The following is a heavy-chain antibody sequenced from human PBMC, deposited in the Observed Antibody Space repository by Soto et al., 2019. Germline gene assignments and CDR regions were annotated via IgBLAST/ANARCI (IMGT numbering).Heavy chain of an antibody. Sequence: GGSLRLSCAASGFTFSSYAMTWVRQAPGKGLEWVAAISVSGNNAYYADSVKGRFTISRDNSQNSVFLQMSSLRADDTAVYYCARDQLRPGILYSLGVLLPEYGLWGQGTLVTVSS. CDR3: ARDQLRPGILYSLGVLLPEYGL. J-gene: IGHJ4*02. CDR2: ISVSGNNA. V-gene: IGHV3-23*01. D-gene: IGHD3-22*01. CDR1: GFTFSSYA.